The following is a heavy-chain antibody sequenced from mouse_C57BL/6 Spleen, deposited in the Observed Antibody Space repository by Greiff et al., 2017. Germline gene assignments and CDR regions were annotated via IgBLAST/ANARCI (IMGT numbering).Heavy chain of an antibody. CDR2: IDPSDSYT. V-gene: IGHV1-50*01. D-gene: IGHD6-5*01. Sequence: QVQLQQPGAELVKPGASVKLSCKASGYTFTSYWMQWVKQRPGQGLEWIGEIDPSDSYTNYNQKFKGKATLTVNTSSSTAYMQLSSLTSEDSAVYYCARRAYSHYFDYWGQGTTLTVSS. CDR1: GYTFTSYW. J-gene: IGHJ2*01. CDR3: ARRAYSHYFDY.